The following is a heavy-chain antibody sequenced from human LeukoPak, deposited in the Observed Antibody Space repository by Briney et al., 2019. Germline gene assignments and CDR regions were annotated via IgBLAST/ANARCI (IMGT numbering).Heavy chain of an antibody. CDR3: ARDTTLLDGYNDY. V-gene: IGHV3-30-3*01. Sequence: GGSLRLSCAASGLTFSSYAMHWVRQAPGKGLEWVAVISYDGSNKYYADSVKGRFTISRDNSKNTLYLQMNSLRAEDTAVYYCARDTTLLDGYNDYWGQGTLVTVSS. D-gene: IGHD5-24*01. CDR1: GLTFSSYA. J-gene: IGHJ4*02. CDR2: ISYDGSNK.